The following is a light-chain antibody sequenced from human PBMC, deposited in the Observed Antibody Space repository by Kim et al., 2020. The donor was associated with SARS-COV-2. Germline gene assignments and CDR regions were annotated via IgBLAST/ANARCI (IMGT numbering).Light chain of an antibody. J-gene: IGLJ3*02. CDR2: YAS. CDR3: QVWDSSSDHWV. Sequence: PGKTARITCGGNTIGSKSVTWYQQKPGQDPVLVIYYASDRPSGIPERFSGSNSGNTDTLTISRVEAGDEADYYCQVWDSSSDHWVFGGGTQLTVL. CDR1: TIGSKS. V-gene: IGLV3-21*04.